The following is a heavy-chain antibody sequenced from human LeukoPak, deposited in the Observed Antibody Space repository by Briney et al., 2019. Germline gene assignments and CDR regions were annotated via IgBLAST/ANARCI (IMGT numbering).Heavy chain of an antibody. Sequence: GGSLRPPCTASGFTFGDYAMSWVRQAPGKGLEWVGFIRSKAYGGTTEYAASVKGRFTISRDDSKSIAYLQMNSLKTEDTAVYYCTRVLELKRITMTVVADAFDIWGQGTMVTVSS. D-gene: IGHD3-22*01. CDR3: TRVLELKRITMTVVADAFDI. CDR1: GFTFGDYA. J-gene: IGHJ3*02. V-gene: IGHV3-49*04. CDR2: IRSKAYGGTT.